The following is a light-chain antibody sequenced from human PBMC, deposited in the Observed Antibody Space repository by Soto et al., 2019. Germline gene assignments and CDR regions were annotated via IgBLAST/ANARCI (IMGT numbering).Light chain of an antibody. Sequence: QSVLTQPPSVSAAPGQKVTISCSGSTSNIGSYYVSWYQHLPGTAPKLLIYDNNERPSEVPDRFSGSKSGTSATLGITGLQTGDEDDYYCGTWDSSLSAVFGTGTKLTVL. V-gene: IGLV1-51*01. CDR1: TSNIGSYY. CDR2: DNN. J-gene: IGLJ1*01. CDR3: GTWDSSLSAV.